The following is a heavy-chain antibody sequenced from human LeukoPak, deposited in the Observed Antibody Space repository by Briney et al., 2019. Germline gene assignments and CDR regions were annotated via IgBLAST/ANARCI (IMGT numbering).Heavy chain of an antibody. Sequence: SVKVSCKASGGTFSSYAISWVRQAPGQGLEWMGRIIPILGIANYAQKFQGRVTITADKSTSTAYVELSSLRSEDTAVYYCVIGSGWINFDYWGQGTLVTVSS. J-gene: IGHJ4*02. CDR2: IIPILGIA. D-gene: IGHD6-19*01. CDR1: GGTFSSYA. CDR3: VIGSGWINFDY. V-gene: IGHV1-69*04.